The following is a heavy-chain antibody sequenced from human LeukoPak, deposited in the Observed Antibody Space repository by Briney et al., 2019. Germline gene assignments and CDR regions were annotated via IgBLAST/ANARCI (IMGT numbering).Heavy chain of an antibody. CDR3: ARDGYNSGYFDY. CDR2: IYYSRST. CDR1: GASISSGGYY. Sequence: SETLSLTCTVSGASISSGGYYWNWIRQPPGKGLEWVGYIYYSRSTSYSPSLKSRLTISVDTSKNQFSLKLSSVTAADTAVYYCARDGYNSGYFDYWGQGTLVTVSS. V-gene: IGHV4-30-4*01. J-gene: IGHJ4*02. D-gene: IGHD5-24*01.